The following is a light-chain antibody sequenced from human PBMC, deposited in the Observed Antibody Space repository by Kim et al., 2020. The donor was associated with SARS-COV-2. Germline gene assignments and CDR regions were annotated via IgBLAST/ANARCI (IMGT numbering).Light chain of an antibody. V-gene: IGLV3-19*01. Sequence: SSELTQDPAVSVALGQTVRITCQEDSLRSYYASWYQQKPGQAPVLVIYGKNNRPSGIPDRFSGSSSGNTASLTITGAQAEDEADYYCNSRDSSGNYVFGT. CDR1: SLRSYY. CDR3: NSRDSSGNYV. CDR2: GKN. J-gene: IGLJ1*01.